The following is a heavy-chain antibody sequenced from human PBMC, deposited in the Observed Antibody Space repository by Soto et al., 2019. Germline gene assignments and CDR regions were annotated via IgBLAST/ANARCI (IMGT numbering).Heavy chain of an antibody. CDR1: GYSFTSYW. CDR3: ASSTIFGVVIINQYGMDV. V-gene: IGHV5-10-1*01. Sequence: LGESLKISCKCSGYSFTSYWISLVRQMPGKGLEWMGRIDPSDSYTNYSPSFQGHVTISADKSISTAYLQWSSLKASDTAMYYCASSTIFGVVIINQYGMDVWGQGTTVTVSS. D-gene: IGHD3-3*01. J-gene: IGHJ6*02. CDR2: IDPSDSYT.